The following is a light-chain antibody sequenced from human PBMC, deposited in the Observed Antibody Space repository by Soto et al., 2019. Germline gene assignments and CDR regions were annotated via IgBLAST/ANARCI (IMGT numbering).Light chain of an antibody. Sequence: QSALTQPNSVSGSPGQSITISCTGTCSDVGSYNFVSWFQQHPGKAPKLIIYEVTNRPSGVSYRFSGSKSGNTASLTISGLQAEDEADYYCTSFTTTNTWVFGGGTKLTVL. CDR3: TSFTTTNTWV. V-gene: IGLV2-14*01. CDR1: CSDVGSYNF. J-gene: IGLJ3*02. CDR2: EVT.